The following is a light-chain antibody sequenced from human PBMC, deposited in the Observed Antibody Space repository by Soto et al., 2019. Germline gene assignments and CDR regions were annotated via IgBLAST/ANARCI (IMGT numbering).Light chain of an antibody. J-gene: IGLJ2*01. CDR2: TNN. Sequence: QSVLTQPPSASGTPGQRVTISCSGSSSNTGSNYVYWYQQLPGTAPKLLIDTNNQRPSGVPDRFSGSKSGTSASLAISGLRSEDEATYYCAAWDDSLSGRVFGGGTELTVL. CDR3: AAWDDSLSGRV. V-gene: IGLV1-47*01. CDR1: SSNTGSNY.